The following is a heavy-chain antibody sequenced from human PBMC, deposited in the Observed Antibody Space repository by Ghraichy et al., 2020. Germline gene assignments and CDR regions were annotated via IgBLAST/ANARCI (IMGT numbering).Heavy chain of an antibody. J-gene: IGHJ6*02. CDR3: ARHGYYDSTGYDYAWAGMDV. CDR1: GGSISSYY. Sequence: SETLSLTCTVSGGSISSYYWSWLRQPPGKGLEWIGYMYYSGNSDYNPSLKSRVTIAVDTSRNQFSLRLRSVTAADTAVYYCARHGYYDSTGYDYAWAGMDVWGQGTTVTVSS. V-gene: IGHV4-59*08. CDR2: MYYSGNS. D-gene: IGHD3-22*01.